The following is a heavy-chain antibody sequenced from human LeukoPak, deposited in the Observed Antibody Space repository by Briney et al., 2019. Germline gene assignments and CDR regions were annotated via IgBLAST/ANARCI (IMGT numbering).Heavy chain of an antibody. CDR1: GGSISSSNW. D-gene: IGHD2-15*01. CDR2: IYHSGST. Sequence: SETLSLTCAVSGGSISSSNWWSWVRPPPGKGLEWIGEIYHSGSTNYNPSLKTRVTISVDKSKNQFSLKLNSVTAADTAVYYCARVSSQKTFDSWGQGTLVLVSS. CDR3: ARVSSQKTFDS. V-gene: IGHV4-4*02. J-gene: IGHJ4*02.